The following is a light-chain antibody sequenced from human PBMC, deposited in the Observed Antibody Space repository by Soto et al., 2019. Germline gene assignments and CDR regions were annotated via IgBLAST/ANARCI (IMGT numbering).Light chain of an antibody. Sequence: QSALTQPPSASGSPGQSVTISCTGTNSDVGGYNYVSWYQQHPGKAPKLIIYDVTNRPSGVSNPFSGSKSGNTASLTISGLQPEDEADYYCSSYTTSNTRQIVFGTGTKVPVL. CDR1: NSDVGGYNY. V-gene: IGLV2-14*01. CDR2: DVT. J-gene: IGLJ1*01. CDR3: SSYTTSNTRQIV.